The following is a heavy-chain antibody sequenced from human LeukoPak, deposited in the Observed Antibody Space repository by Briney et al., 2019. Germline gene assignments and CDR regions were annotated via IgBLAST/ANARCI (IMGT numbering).Heavy chain of an antibody. J-gene: IGHJ4*02. Sequence: GGSLRLSCAASGFTFSSYAMHWVRQAPGKGLEWVAVISYDGSNKYYADSVKGRFTISRDNSKNTLYLQMNSLRAEDTAVYYCARVGVGATSYFDYWGQGTLVTVSS. CDR1: GFTFSSYA. CDR2: ISYDGSNK. CDR3: ARVGVGATSYFDY. D-gene: IGHD1-26*01. V-gene: IGHV3-30-3*01.